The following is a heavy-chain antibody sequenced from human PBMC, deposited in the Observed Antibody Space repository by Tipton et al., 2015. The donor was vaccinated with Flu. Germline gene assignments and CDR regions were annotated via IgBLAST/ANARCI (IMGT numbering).Heavy chain of an antibody. V-gene: IGHV4-59*01. CDR3: ARELNYGMDV. Sequence: ILSLTCTVSGGSISSYYWSWIRQPPGKGLEWIGYLYYSGSTNYNPSLKSRVTISVDTSKNQFSLKLSSVTAADTAVYYCARELNYGMDVWGQGTTVTVSS. CDR1: GGSISSYY. J-gene: IGHJ6*02. CDR2: LYYSGST.